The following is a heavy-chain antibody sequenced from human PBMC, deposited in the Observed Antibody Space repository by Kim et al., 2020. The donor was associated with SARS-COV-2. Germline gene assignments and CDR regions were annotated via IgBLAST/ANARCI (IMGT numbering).Heavy chain of an antibody. CDR2: IYLGDSDT. CDR3: ARSAGPYDYYFDY. V-gene: IGHV5-51*01. CDR1: GYNFPSYW. J-gene: IGHJ4*02. Sequence: GESLKISCKGSGYNFPSYWIGWVRQRPGKGLEWMGIIYLGDSDTRYSPSFQGQVTISADKSTTTAYLQWNSLKASDTAMYYCARSAGPYDYYFDYWGQGTLVTVSS. D-gene: IGHD3-16*01.